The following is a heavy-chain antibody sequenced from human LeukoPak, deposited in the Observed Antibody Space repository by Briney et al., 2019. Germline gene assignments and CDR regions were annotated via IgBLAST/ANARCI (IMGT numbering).Heavy chain of an antibody. J-gene: IGHJ3*02. Sequence: GESLRISCKGSGYRFTSYWISWVRQMPGKGLEWMGRIDPSDSYTNYSPSFQGHLAISADKSISTAYLQWSSLKASDTAMYYCARHQLLGPCFKGVCSDAFDIWGQGTMVTVSS. CDR3: ARHQLLGPCFKGVCSDAFDI. CDR1: GYRFTSYW. CDR2: IDPSDSYT. V-gene: IGHV5-10-1*01. D-gene: IGHD2-8*01.